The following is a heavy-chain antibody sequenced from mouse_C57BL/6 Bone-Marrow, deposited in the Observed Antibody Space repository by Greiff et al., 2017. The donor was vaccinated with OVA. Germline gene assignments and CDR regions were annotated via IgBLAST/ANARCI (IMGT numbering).Heavy chain of an antibody. Sequence: EVKLVESGPGLAKPSQTLSLTCSVTGYSITSDYWNWIRKFPGNKLEYMGYISYSGSTYYNPSLKSRISITRDTSKNQYYLQLNSVTTEDTATYYCARCLHYDGYGDYAMDYWGQGTSVTVSS. CDR2: ISYSGST. J-gene: IGHJ4*01. CDR3: ARCLHYDGYGDYAMDY. V-gene: IGHV3-8*01. D-gene: IGHD2-3*01. CDR1: GYSITSDY.